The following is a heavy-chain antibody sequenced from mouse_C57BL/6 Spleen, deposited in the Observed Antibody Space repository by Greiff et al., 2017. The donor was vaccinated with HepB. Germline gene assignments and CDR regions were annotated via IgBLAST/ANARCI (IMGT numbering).Heavy chain of an antibody. V-gene: IGHV5-9-1*02. CDR2: ISSGGDYI. CDR1: GFTFSSYA. D-gene: IGHD1-1*01. CDR3: TREGPYYYGSSYLDY. J-gene: IGHJ2*01. Sequence: EVQRVESGEGLVKPGGSLKLSCAASGFTFSSYAMSWVRQTPEKRLEWVAYISSGGDYIYYADTVKGRFTISRDNARNTLYLQMSSLKSEDTAMYYCTREGPYYYGSSYLDYWGQGTTLTVSS.